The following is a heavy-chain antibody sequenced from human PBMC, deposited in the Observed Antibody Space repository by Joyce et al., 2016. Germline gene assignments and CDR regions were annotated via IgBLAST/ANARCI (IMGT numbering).Heavy chain of an antibody. CDR2: IDSGGSGGST. J-gene: IGHJ4*02. CDR1: GFTVSSNY. D-gene: IGHD4-17*01. CDR3: ARSLAYDYGDYIFNY. V-gene: IGHV3-53*01. Sequence: EVQLVESGGGLIQPGGSMRLSCAASGFTVSSNYMSWVRQAPGKWLEWVSIIDSGGSGGSTYYADSVKGRFTISRDNSKNTLYRQMSSLRAEDTAVYYCARSLAYDYGDYIFNYWGQGTLVSVSS.